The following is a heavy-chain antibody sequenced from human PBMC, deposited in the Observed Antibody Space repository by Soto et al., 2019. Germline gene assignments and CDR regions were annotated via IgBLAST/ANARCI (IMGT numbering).Heavy chain of an antibody. CDR3: ARDPKTSGGQHWAFNYFDS. CDR1: GFTFSSYG. Sequence: GGSLRLSCAASGFTFSSYGMHWVRQAPGKGLEWVAVISYDGSNKYYADSVKGRFTISRDNSKSTLYLQVDSLRPEDAAVYYCARDPKTSGGQHWAFNYFDSWGQGTLVTVSS. CDR2: ISYDGSNK. J-gene: IGHJ4*02. V-gene: IGHV3-30*03. D-gene: IGHD7-27*01.